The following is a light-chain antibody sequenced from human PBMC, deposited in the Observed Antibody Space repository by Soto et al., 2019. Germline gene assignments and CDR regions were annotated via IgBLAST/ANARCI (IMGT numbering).Light chain of an antibody. CDR2: EGS. CDR1: RSDGGTYNL. J-gene: IGLJ2*01. Sequence: QSALTQPASVSGSPGQAITISCTGSRSDGGTYNLVSWYQHHPCKAPKLMIYEGSKRPSGVSNRFSGSKSGNTASLTISGLQAEDEADYYCCSYAGSSTFEVFGGGTKLTVL. V-gene: IGLV2-23*03. CDR3: CSYAGSSTFEV.